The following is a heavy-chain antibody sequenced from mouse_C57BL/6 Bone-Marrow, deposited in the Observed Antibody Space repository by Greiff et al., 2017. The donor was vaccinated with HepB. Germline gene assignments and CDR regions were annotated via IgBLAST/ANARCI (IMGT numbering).Heavy chain of an antibody. J-gene: IGHJ2*01. CDR1: GFTFSSYG. Sequence: DVQLQESGGDLVKPGGSLKLSCAASGFTFSSYGMSWVRQTPDKRLEWVATISSGGSYTYYPDSVKGRFTISRDNAKNTLYLQMSSLKSEDTAMYYCARRTFDYWGQGTTLTVSS. V-gene: IGHV5-6*01. CDR3: ARRTFDY. CDR2: ISSGGSYT.